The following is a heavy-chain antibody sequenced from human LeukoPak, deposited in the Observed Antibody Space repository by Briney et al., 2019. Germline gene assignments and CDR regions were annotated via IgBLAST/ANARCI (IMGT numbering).Heavy chain of an antibody. CDR3: ARENRLGMDV. CDR2: IYYSGST. V-gene: IGHV4-59*01. CDR1: GGSISSYY. D-gene: IGHD1-14*01. Sequence: SETLTLTCTVSGGSISSYYWSWIRQPPGKGLEWVGYIYYSGSTNYNPSLKSRVTISVDTSKNQFSLKLSSVTAADTAVYYCARENRLGMDVGGQGTTVTVS. J-gene: IGHJ6*02.